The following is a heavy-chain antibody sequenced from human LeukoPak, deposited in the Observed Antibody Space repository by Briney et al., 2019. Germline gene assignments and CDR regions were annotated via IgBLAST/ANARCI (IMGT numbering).Heavy chain of an antibody. Sequence: PSETLSLTCIVSGGSIGSFYWSWIRQPPGKGLEWIAYIHHGGDTSHNPSLKSRVTISVDTSKDQFSLKLSSVTAADTAVYYCARGGYSYGYYFDSWGQGTLVTVSS. CDR3: ARGGYSYGYYFDS. J-gene: IGHJ4*02. CDR2: IHHGGDT. D-gene: IGHD5-18*01. V-gene: IGHV4-59*01. CDR1: GGSIGSFY.